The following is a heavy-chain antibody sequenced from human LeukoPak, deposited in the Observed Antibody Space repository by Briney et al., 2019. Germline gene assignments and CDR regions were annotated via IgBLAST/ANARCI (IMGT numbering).Heavy chain of an antibody. J-gene: IGHJ4*02. V-gene: IGHV3-64*01. CDR3: ASQPFLIAAFFSDY. Sequence: PGGSLRLSCAASGFTFSSYAMHWVRQAPGKGLEYVSAISSNGGSTYYANSVKGRFTISRDNSKNTLYLQMNSLRAEDTAVYYCASQPFLIAAFFSDYWGQGTLVTVSS. D-gene: IGHD6-13*01. CDR2: ISSNGGST. CDR1: GFTFSSYA.